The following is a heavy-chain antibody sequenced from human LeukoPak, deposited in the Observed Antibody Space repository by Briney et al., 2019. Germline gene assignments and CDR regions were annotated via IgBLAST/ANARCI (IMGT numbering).Heavy chain of an antibody. CDR2: SRNNGSNK. J-gene: IGHJ4*02. D-gene: IGHD1-26*01. CDR3: AKDHVGATDFDY. Sequence: TGRPLRLSCAASGFTFSSYGMHWVRQAPGKGLERVDFSRNNGSNKYYTDSVKGLFTTSRDNSKNTLYLQITSLRAEDTAVYYCAKDHVGATDFDYWGQGTLVTVSS. V-gene: IGHV3-30*02. CDR1: GFTFSSYG.